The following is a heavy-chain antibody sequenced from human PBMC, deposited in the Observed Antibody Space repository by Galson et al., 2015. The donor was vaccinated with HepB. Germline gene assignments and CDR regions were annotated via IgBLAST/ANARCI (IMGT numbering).Heavy chain of an antibody. CDR2: ISYDGSNK. J-gene: IGHJ6*02. V-gene: IGHV3-30*18. CDR1: GFTFSSYG. CDR3: AKAGSSANYDFWSGYYDSEGDPGRTTYYGMDV. D-gene: IGHD3-3*01. Sequence: SLRLSCAASGFTFSSYGMHWVRQAPGKGLEWVAVISYDGSNKYYADSVKGRFTISRDNSKNTLYLQMNSLRAEDTAVYYCAKAGSSANYDFWSGYYDSEGDPGRTTYYGMDVWGQGTTVTVSS.